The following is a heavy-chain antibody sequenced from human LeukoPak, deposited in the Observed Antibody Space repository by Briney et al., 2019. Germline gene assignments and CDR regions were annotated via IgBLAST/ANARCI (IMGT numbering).Heavy chain of an antibody. CDR3: ARTSRHYYASGSKLTPWPADMDD. CDR1: GYTFTSYY. V-gene: IGHV1-46*01. CDR2: INPSGGST. Sequence: PSVKVSCKASGYTFTSYYMHWVRQAPGQGLEWMGIINPSGGSTSYAQKFQGRVTMTRDMSTSTFYMELSSLRSEDTAVYYCARTSRHYYASGSKLTPWPADMDDWGQGTTVTVSS. J-gene: IGHJ6*02. D-gene: IGHD3-10*01.